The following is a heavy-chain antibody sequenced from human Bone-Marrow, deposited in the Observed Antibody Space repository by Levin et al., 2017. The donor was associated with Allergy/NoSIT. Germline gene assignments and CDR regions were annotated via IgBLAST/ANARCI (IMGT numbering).Heavy chain of an antibody. CDR1: GFTFSSYV. V-gene: IGHV3-23*01. J-gene: IGHJ4*02. CDR2: ISGSADYT. D-gene: IGHD4-17*01. CDR3: AKDRDDHGDYVFEY. Sequence: GGSLRLSCAASGFTFSSYVMNWVRQAPGKGLEWVSLISGSADYTYYADSVKGRFTISRDNSRNTVYLQMNSLRAEDTAVYYCAKDRDDHGDYVFEYWGQGTLVTVSS.